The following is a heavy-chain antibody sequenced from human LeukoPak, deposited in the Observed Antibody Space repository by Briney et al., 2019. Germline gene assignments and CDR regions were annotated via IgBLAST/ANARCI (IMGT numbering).Heavy chain of an antibody. Sequence: SETLSLTCAVYGGSFSGYYWSWIRQPPGKGLEWIGEINHSGSTNYNPSLKSRVTISVDTSKNQFSLKLSSVTAADTAVYYCARGTEYYGSGSYYNGDYWGQGTLVTVSS. J-gene: IGHJ4*02. CDR3: ARGTEYYGSGSYYNGDY. CDR2: INHSGST. V-gene: IGHV4-34*01. D-gene: IGHD3-10*01. CDR1: GGSFSGYY.